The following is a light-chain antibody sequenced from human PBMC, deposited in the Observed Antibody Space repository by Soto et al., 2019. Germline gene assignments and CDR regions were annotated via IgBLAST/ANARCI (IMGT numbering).Light chain of an antibody. CDR3: QQYGNSPWT. CDR2: GAT. J-gene: IGKJ1*01. V-gene: IGKV3-20*01. CDR1: QRVSNSY. Sequence: DIVLTQSPGTLSLSPGERAMLSCRASQRVSNSYLAWYQQKPGQAPRLLIYGATSRATGIPDRFSGSGSGTHFALTISRLEPEDSAVYYCQQYGNSPWTFGQGTKVEIK.